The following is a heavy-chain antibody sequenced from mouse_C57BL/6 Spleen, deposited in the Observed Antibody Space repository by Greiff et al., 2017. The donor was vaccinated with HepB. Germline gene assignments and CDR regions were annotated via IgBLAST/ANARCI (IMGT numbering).Heavy chain of an antibody. CDR1: GYTFTSYW. J-gene: IGHJ2*01. Sequence: QVHVKQPGAELVMPGASVKLSCKASGYTFTSYWMHWVKQRPGQGLEWIGEIDPSDSYTNYNQKFKGKSTLTVDKSSSTAYMQLSSLTSEDSAVYYCARSRGRYYFDYWGQGTTLTVSS. CDR2: IDPSDSYT. D-gene: IGHD3-1*01. V-gene: IGHV1-69*01. CDR3: ARSRGRYYFDY.